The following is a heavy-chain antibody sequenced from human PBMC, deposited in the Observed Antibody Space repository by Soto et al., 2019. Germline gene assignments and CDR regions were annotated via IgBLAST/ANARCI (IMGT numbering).Heavy chain of an antibody. V-gene: IGHV4-34*01. Sequence: SATLSLTCALYGGSVSGYYWSWIRQPPGKGLEWIGEINHSGSTNYNPSLKSRVTISVDTSKNQFSLKLSSVTAADTAVYYCARGSRYCTNGVCYTWFLDYWGQGTLVTVSS. J-gene: IGHJ4*02. D-gene: IGHD2-8*01. CDR1: GGSVSGYY. CDR2: INHSGST. CDR3: ARGSRYCTNGVCYTWFLDY.